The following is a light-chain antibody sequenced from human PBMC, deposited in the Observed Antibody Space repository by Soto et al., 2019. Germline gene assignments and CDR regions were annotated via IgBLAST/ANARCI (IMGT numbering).Light chain of an antibody. Sequence: DIQMTQSPSSLSASVGDRVSITCQASQDMSNSLNWYQQKPGKAPKLLIYDASNLEPGVPSKFSGSGSGTDFTFTISSLQPEDIATYYCQQYDNLPLTFGGGTQVEIK. J-gene: IGKJ4*01. CDR2: DAS. V-gene: IGKV1-33*01. CDR1: QDMSNS. CDR3: QQYDNLPLT.